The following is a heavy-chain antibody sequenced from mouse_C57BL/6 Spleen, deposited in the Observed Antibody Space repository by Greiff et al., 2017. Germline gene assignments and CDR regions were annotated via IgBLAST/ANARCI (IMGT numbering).Heavy chain of an antibody. D-gene: IGHD1-1*01. CDR1: GFTFSDYG. Sequence: EVQRVESGGGLVKPGGSLKLSCAASGFTFSDYGMHWVRQAPEKGLEWVAYISSGSSTIYYADTVNGRFPISRDNAKNTLFLQMTSLRSEDTAMYYCAKNYYGSSYYFDYWGQGTTLTISS. CDR3: AKNYYGSSYYFDY. V-gene: IGHV5-17*01. J-gene: IGHJ2*01. CDR2: ISSGSSTI.